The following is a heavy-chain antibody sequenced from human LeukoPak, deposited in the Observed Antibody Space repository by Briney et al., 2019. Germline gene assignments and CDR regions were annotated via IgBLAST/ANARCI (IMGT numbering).Heavy chain of an antibody. CDR1: GGTFSSYA. D-gene: IGHD3-10*01. J-gene: IGHJ6*03. CDR2: IIPIFGTA. Sequence: GASVKVSCEASGGTFSSYAISWVRQAPGQGLEWMGRIIPIFGTANYAQKFQGGVTITTDESTSTAYMELSSLRSEDTAVYYCARDSITMVRGEVYYYYYMDVWGKGTTVTVSS. CDR3: ARDSITMVRGEVYYYYYMDV. V-gene: IGHV1-69*05.